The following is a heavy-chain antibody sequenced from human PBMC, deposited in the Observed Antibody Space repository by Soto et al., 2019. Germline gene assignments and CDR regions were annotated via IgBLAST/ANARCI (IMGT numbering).Heavy chain of an antibody. CDR3: ARVRNNNDKRLDV. V-gene: IGHV3-33*01. CDR2: SWYDGKT. J-gene: IGHJ6*02. Sequence: QELLVESGGGMVHPGTSLRLSCVTSGITLAAHGMHWVRQAPGKGLEWVALSWYDGKTFYGDSVKGRFTISRDTSTVFLDMRSLRPDDTAVYFCARVRNNNDKRLDVWGQGTTVIVS. CDR1: GITLAAHG. D-gene: IGHD2-8*01.